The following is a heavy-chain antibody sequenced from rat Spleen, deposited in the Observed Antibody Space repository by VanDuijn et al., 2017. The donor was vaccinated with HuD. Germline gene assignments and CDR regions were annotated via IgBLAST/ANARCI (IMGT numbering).Heavy chain of an antibody. V-gene: IGHV5-29*01. CDR3: VRHRDYYNSYVYAFDY. CDR1: GFTFSDYY. Sequence: EVQLVESDGGLVQPGRSLKLSCAASGFTFSDYYMAWVRQAPTKGLEWVATISSDGSTPYYRDSVRGRFTVSRDNAKSTLYLQMDSLRSEDTATYYCVRHRDYYNSYVYAFDYWGQGVMVTVSS. D-gene: IGHD1-2*01. CDR2: ISSDGSTP. J-gene: IGHJ2*01.